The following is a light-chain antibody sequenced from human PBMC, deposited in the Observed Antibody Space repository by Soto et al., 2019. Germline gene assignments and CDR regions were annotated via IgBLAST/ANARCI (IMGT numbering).Light chain of an antibody. CDR3: QQYGSSPFA. CDR2: GAS. Sequence: EIVLTQSPGTLSLSPGERATLSCRASQSVSSSYLAWYQQKPGQAPRLLIYGASSRATVIPDRFSGSGSGTDFTLTISILEPEDLAVYYCQQYGSSPFAFGQGTRLEIK. CDR1: QSVSSSY. J-gene: IGKJ5*01. V-gene: IGKV3-20*01.